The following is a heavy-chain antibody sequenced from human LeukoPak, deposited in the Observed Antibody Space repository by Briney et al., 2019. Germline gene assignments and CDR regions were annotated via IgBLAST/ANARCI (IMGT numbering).Heavy chain of an antibody. J-gene: IGHJ3*02. CDR2: ISGSGGHT. V-gene: IGHV3-23*01. CDR1: GFTFSSYA. D-gene: IGHD1-26*01. Sequence: PGGSLRLSCAASGFTFSSYAMRWVRQAPGKGREWVTAISGSGGHTYYADSVKGRFTISRDNSKNTLYLQMNSLRAEDTAVYYCAKERVGATTRFGLFDACDIWGQGTMVSVSS. CDR3: AKERVGATTRFGLFDACDI.